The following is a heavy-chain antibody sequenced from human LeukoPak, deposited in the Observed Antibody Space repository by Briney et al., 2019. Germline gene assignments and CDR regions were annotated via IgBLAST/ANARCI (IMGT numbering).Heavy chain of an antibody. V-gene: IGHV3-49*03. Sequence: GGSLRLSCTASGFTFGDYAMSWFRQAPGKGLEWVGFIRSKAYGGTTEYAASVKGRFTISRDDSKSIAYLQMNSLKTEDTAVYYCTRAIGNYYYYYMGVWGKGTTVTVSS. CDR1: GFTFGDYA. J-gene: IGHJ6*03. CDR2: IRSKAYGGTT. CDR3: TRAIGNYYYYYMGV. D-gene: IGHD3-16*02.